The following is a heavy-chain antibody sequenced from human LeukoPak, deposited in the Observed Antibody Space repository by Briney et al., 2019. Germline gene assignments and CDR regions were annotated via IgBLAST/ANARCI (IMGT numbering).Heavy chain of an antibody. D-gene: IGHD5-24*01. CDR1: GGSFSGYY. CDR2: INHSGST. V-gene: IGHV4-34*01. Sequence: SETLSLTCAVYGGSFSGYYWSWIRQPPGKGLEWIGEINHSGSTNYSPSLKSRVTISVDTSKNQFSLKLSSVTAADTAVYYCAREEDGYNSGFDYWGQGTLVTVSS. J-gene: IGHJ4*02. CDR3: AREEDGYNSGFDY.